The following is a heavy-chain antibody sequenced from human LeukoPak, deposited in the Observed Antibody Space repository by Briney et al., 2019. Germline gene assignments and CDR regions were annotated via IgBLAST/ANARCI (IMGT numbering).Heavy chain of an antibody. CDR3: ARDRYISRSWGYDFDY. Sequence: PGGSLRLSCAASGFTFISYAMSWVRQAPGKGLEWVANTKQDGSEKYYVDSVKGRFTISRDNAKNLLYLQMNSLRAEDTAVYYCARDRYISRSWGYDFDYWGQGTLVTVSS. J-gene: IGHJ4*02. D-gene: IGHD6-13*01. V-gene: IGHV3-7*01. CDR1: GFTFISYA. CDR2: TKQDGSEK.